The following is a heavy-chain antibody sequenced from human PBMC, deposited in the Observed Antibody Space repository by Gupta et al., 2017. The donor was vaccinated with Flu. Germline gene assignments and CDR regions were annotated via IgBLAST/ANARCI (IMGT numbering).Heavy chain of an antibody. V-gene: IGHV3-66*02. CDR2: IYPDDGT. J-gene: IGHJ1*01. Sequence: EVQLVESGGGLVQPGGSLTLSCSASEFIVRRKYMSWVRQAPGRGLEWVSIIYPDDGTFDADSVKGRFTISRDSSKNMLSLQMNSLRAEDTGLYYCASASAPNLALFWGQGTLVTVSS. D-gene: IGHD2-15*01. CDR3: ASASAPNLALF. CDR1: EFIVRRKY.